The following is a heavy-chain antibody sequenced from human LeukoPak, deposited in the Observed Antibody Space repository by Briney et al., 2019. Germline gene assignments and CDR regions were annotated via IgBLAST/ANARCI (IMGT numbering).Heavy chain of an antibody. D-gene: IGHD3-22*01. CDR3: ARDWTYYYNGGGYYYDY. CDR1: GFTFSDYY. CDR2: ISISGSVI. V-gene: IGHV3-11*01. Sequence: PGGSLRLSCAASGFTFSDYYMSWIRQAPGKGLEWISYISISGSVIYYADSVKGRSSISRDNAKSSLYLQMNNLRAEDTAIYYCARDWTYYYNGGGYYYDYWGLGTLVTVSS. J-gene: IGHJ4*02.